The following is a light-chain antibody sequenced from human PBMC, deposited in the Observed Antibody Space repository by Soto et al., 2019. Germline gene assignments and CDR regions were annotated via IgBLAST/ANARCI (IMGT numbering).Light chain of an antibody. CDR3: QSYDTSLRVV. CDR1: SSNIGARYD. V-gene: IGLV1-40*01. Sequence: QSVLTQPPSVSGAPGQRVTISCTGSSSNIGARYDVHWYLQLPGTAPKLLIYANTNRPSGVPDRFSGYQSGTSASLAITGLQAEEEADYYCQSYDTSLRVVFGGGTKLTVL. CDR2: ANT. J-gene: IGLJ2*01.